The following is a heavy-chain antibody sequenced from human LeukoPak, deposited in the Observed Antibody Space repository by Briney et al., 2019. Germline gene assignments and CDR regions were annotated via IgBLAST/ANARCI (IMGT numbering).Heavy chain of an antibody. CDR2: IYYSGST. J-gene: IGHJ4*02. Sequence: SETLSLTCTVSGGSISSYYWSWIRQPPGKGLEWIGYIYYSGSTNYNPSLKNRVTISVDTSKNQFSLKLSSVTAADTAVYYCARDQLGGYYYDYWGQGTLVTVSS. D-gene: IGHD3-22*01. CDR3: ARDQLGGYYYDY. V-gene: IGHV4-59*01. CDR1: GGSISSYY.